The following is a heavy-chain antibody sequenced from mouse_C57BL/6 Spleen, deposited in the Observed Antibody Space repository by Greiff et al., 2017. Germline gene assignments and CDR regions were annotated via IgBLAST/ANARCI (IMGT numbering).Heavy chain of an antibody. CDR1: GYTFTDYY. CDR2: INPYNGGT. Sequence: VQLKQSGPVLVKPGASVKMSCKASGYTFTDYYMNWVKQSHGKSLEWIGVINPYNGGTSYNQKFKGKATLTVDKSSSTAYMELNSLTSEDSAVYYCARRGDGYGFDYWGQGTTLTVSS. CDR3: ARRGDGYGFDY. D-gene: IGHD2-3*01. V-gene: IGHV1-19*01. J-gene: IGHJ2*01.